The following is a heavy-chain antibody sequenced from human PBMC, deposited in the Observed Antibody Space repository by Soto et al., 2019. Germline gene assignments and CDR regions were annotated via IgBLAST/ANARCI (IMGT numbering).Heavy chain of an antibody. J-gene: IGHJ6*03. CDR2: ISGSGGST. Sequence: EVQLLESGGGLVQPGGSLRLSCAASGFTFSSYAMSWVRQAPGKGLEWVSAISGSGGSTYYADSVKGRFTISRDNSKNTLYLPMNSLRAEDTAVYYCATLGYCSSTSCYAGYYYYYYMDVWGKGTTVTVSS. D-gene: IGHD2-2*01. V-gene: IGHV3-23*01. CDR1: GFTFSSYA. CDR3: ATLGYCSSTSCYAGYYYYYYMDV.